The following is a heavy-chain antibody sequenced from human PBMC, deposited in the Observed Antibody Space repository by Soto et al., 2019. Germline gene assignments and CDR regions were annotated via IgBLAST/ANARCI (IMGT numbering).Heavy chain of an antibody. V-gene: IGHV4-59*01. CDR1: GGSIRDYF. Sequence: SETLSLTCSVSGGSIRDYFWTWVRQPPGKGLEWIGYISSSGTINYNSSLKGRVTISLDTSRNHFSLKLSSVTTADTAVYFCARDRKLVIQGNYYYYGMDVWGQGTTVTVSS. CDR3: ARDRKLVIQGNYYYYGMDV. CDR2: ISSSGTI. J-gene: IGHJ6*02. D-gene: IGHD3-9*01.